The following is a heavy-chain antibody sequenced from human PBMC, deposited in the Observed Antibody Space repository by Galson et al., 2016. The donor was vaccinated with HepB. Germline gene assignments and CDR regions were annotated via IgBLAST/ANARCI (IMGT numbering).Heavy chain of an antibody. Sequence: SLRLSCAFSGLTFSEYWMHWVRQVPGKGLVWVARLNPSVTRTDHADSVKGRFTISKDNTKNTLYLQMNNLRPEDTAVYYCAKDHETVVGRRGGFDSWGQGTLVTVSS. CDR2: LNPSVTRT. CDR1: GLTFSEYW. D-gene: IGHD6-19*01. V-gene: IGHV3-74*01. J-gene: IGHJ4*01. CDR3: AKDHETVVGRRGGFDS.